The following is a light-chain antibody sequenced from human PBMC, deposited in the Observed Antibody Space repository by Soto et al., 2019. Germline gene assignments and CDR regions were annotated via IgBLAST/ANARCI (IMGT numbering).Light chain of an antibody. CDR3: QQYNSYWT. CDR2: KAS. CDR1: QSIGRW. J-gene: IGKJ1*01. Sequence: DIQMTQSRSTLSASVGDRVTSTCRASQSIGRWLSWYQQKPGKAPKLLIYKASSLESGVPSRFRVSGSGTEFTRTISSLQPEDFATYYCQQYNSYWTFGHGTKVELK. V-gene: IGKV1-5*03.